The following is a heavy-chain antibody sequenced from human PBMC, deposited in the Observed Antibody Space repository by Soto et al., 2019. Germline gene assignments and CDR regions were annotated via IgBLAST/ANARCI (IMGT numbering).Heavy chain of an antibody. J-gene: IGHJ6*02. CDR1: GGTFSSYA. Sequence: ASVKVSCKASGGTFSSYAISWVRQAPGQRLEWMGWINAGNGNTKYSQKFQGRVTITRDTSASTAHMELSSLRSEDTAVYYCAIPPTNCSGYRDRGMDVWGQGTTVTVSS. V-gene: IGHV1-3*01. CDR2: INAGNGNT. D-gene: IGHD2-15*01. CDR3: AIPPTNCSGYRDRGMDV.